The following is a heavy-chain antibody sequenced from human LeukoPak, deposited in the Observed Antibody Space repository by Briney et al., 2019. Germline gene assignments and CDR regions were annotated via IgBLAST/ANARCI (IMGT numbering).Heavy chain of an antibody. CDR3: ARGGNYGDYSH. Sequence: PGGSLRLSCAASGFTFSNSAMTWVRRPPGKGLEWVSGIGFRGDTYYADSVKGRFTNSRDNSKNTLYLQMTSLRADDTAVYYCARGGNYGDYSHWGQGTQVTVSS. J-gene: IGHJ4*02. CDR2: IGFRGDT. D-gene: IGHD4-17*01. V-gene: IGHV3-23*01. CDR1: GFTFSNSA.